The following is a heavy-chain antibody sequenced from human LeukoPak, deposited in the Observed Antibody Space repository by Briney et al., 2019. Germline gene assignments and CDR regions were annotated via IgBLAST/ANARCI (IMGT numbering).Heavy chain of an antibody. CDR1: GYTFTGYY. CDR2: IIPILGIA. J-gene: IGHJ4*02. V-gene: IGHV1-69*04. Sequence: SVKVSCKASGYTFTGYYMHWVRQAPGQGLEWMGRIIPILGIANYAQKFQGRVTITADKSTSTAYMELSSLRSEDTAVYYCARDLAARPGKPFDYWGQGTLVTVSS. CDR3: ARDLAARPGKPFDY. D-gene: IGHD3-10*01.